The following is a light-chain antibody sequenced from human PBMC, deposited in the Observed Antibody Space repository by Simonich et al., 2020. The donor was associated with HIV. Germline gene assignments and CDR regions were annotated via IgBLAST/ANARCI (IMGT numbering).Light chain of an antibody. CDR1: QSISDW. J-gene: IGKJ4*01. Sequence: QMTQSSSTLSASVGDRVIITCRASQSISDWLAWYQQKPGKAPKFLIYNASTLESGVPSRFSGSGSGTEFTLTISSLQPDDFATYYCQQYNGYSLTFGGGTKVEIK. CDR2: NAS. V-gene: IGKV1-5*03. CDR3: QQYNGYSLT.